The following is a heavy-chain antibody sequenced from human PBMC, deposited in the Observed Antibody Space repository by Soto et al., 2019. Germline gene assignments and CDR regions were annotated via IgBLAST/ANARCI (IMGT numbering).Heavy chain of an antibody. V-gene: IGHV4-59*01. Sequence: SQNRCLPYTVSAALISPSDPSGRRQSPGKGLEWLGYIYDSGSTSYKPSLKSRVTMSMDTSKTQFSLNLSSVTAADTAVYFCAASYYAILTGHFAFDMWGHGTMVT. J-gene: IGHJ3*02. D-gene: IGHD3-9*01. CDR1: AALISPSD. CDR2: IYDSGST. CDR3: AASYYAILTGHFAFDM.